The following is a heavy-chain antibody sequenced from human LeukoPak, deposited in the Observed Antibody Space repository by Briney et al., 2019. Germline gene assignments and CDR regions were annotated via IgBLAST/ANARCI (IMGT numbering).Heavy chain of an antibody. V-gene: IGHV1-2*02. J-gene: IGHJ4*02. CDR2: INPNSGGT. CDR3: ARVVGATFPYFDY. Sequence: ASVKVSYKASGYTFTGYYMHWVRQAPGQGLEWMGWINPNSGGTNYAQKFQGRVTMTRDTSISTAYMELSRLRSDDTAVYYCARVVGATFPYFDYWGQGTLVTVSS. D-gene: IGHD1-26*01. CDR1: GYTFTGYY.